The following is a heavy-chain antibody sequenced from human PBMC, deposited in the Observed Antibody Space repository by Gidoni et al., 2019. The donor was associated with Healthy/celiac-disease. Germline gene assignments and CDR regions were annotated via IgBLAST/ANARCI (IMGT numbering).Heavy chain of an antibody. CDR1: GFTFSSYG. V-gene: IGHV3-23*01. CDR3: AKEKDKRGLGLFDY. CDR2: ISGSGGST. Sequence: EVQLLESGGGLVQPGGSLRLSCAASGFTFSSYGMRWVRQAPGKGLEWVSAISGSGGSTYYADSVKGRFTIARDNSKNTLYLQMNSLRAEDTAVYYCAKEKDKRGLGLFDYWGQGTLVTVSS. D-gene: IGHD2-15*01. J-gene: IGHJ4*02.